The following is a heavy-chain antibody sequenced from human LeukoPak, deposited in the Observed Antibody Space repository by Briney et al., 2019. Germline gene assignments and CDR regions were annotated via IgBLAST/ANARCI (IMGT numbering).Heavy chain of an antibody. CDR2: IYYSGST. V-gene: IGHV4-39*01. CDR1: GGSISSSSYY. D-gene: IGHD1-7*01. CDR3: ARYYNWNYVFNY. J-gene: IGHJ4*02. Sequence: PSETLSLTCTVSGGSISSSSYYWGWIRQPPGKGLEWIGSIYYSGSTYYNPSLKSRVTISVDTSKNQFSLKLSSVTAAGTAVYYCARYYNWNYVFNYWGQGTLVTVSS.